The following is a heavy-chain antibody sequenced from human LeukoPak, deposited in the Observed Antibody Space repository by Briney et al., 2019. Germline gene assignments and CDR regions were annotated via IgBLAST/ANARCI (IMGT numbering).Heavy chain of an antibody. V-gene: IGHV3-30*04. CDR3: ARAITMVRDGVDY. J-gene: IGHJ4*02. Sequence: PGRSLRLSCAASGFTFGSYAMHWVRQAPGKGLEWVAVISYDGSNKYYADSVKGRFTISRDNSKNTLYLQMNSLRAEDTAVYYCARAITMVRDGVDYWGQGTLVTVSS. D-gene: IGHD3-10*01. CDR1: GFTFGSYA. CDR2: ISYDGSNK.